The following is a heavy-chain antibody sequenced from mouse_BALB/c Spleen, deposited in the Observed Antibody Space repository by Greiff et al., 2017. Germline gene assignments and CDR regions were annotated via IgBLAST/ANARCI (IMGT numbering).Heavy chain of an antibody. CDR2: INPSTGYT. D-gene: IGHD2-4*01. Sequence: VQLHQSGAELAKPGASVKMSCKASGYTFTSYWMHWVKQRPGQGLEWIGYINPSTGYTEYNQKFKDKATLTADKSSSTAYMQLSSLTSEDSAVYYCARSYYDYGRYYFDYWGQGTTLTVSS. V-gene: IGHV1-7*01. CDR1: GYTFTSYW. CDR3: ARSYYDYGRYYFDY. J-gene: IGHJ2*01.